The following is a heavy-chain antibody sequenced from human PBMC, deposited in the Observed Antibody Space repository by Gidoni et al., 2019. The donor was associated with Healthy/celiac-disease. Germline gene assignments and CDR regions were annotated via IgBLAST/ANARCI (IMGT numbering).Heavy chain of an antibody. CDR2: IYYSWST. V-gene: IGHV4-59*01. Sequence: QVQLQESGPGLVKPSETLSLTCTVSGGSISSYYWSWIRQPPGKGLEWIGYIYYSWSTNYNPSLKGRVTISVDTSKNQFSLKLSSVTAADTAVYYCARGGYGSIDYWGQGTLVTVSS. CDR1: GGSISSYY. J-gene: IGHJ4*02. CDR3: ARGGYGSIDY. D-gene: IGHD5-12*01.